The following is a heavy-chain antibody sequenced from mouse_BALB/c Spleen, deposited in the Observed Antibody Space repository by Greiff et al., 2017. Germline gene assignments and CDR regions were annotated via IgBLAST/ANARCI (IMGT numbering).Heavy chain of an antibody. CDR2: INPYNDGT. J-gene: IGHJ1*01. D-gene: IGHD1-1*01. CDR3: ARERDYYGSEYFDV. Sequence: VQLQQSGPELVKPGASVKMSCKASGYTFTSYVMHWVKQKPGQGLEWIGYINPYNDGTKYNEKFKGKATLTSDKSSSTAYMELSSLTSEDSAVYYCARERDYYGSEYFDVWGAGTTVTVSS. V-gene: IGHV1-14*01. CDR1: GYTFTSYV.